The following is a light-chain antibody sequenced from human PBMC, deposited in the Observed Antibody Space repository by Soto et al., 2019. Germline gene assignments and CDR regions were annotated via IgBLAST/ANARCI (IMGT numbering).Light chain of an antibody. CDR2: EVS. CDR1: HSLLHITGETF. Sequence: DVGMSQTPLSLSVAPGQPASISCKSSHSLLHITGETFLFWYLQKPGQSPQLLIYEVSTRVSGVPDRFSGSGSGTDFTLEISRVETDDVGIYYCMQSTQLPPTFGQGTQLEIK. J-gene: IGKJ5*01. CDR3: MQSTQLPPT. V-gene: IGKV2D-29*02.